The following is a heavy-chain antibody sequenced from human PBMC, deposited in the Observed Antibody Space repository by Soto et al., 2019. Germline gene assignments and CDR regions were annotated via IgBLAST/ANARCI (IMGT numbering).Heavy chain of an antibody. CDR1: GFTFSSYW. CDR3: AREGQQLVLAFDI. J-gene: IGHJ3*02. D-gene: IGHD6-13*01. CDR2: IKRDGSEK. Sequence: GGSLRLSCAASGFTFSSYWMSWVRQAPGKGLEWVANIKRDGSEKYYVDSVKGRFTISRDNAKNSLYLQMNSLRAEDTAVYYCAREGQQLVLAFDIWGQGTMVTVSS. V-gene: IGHV3-7*03.